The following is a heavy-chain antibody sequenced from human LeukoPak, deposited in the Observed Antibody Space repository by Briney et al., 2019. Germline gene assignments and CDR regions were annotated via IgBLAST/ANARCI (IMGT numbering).Heavy chain of an antibody. Sequence: ASVKVSCKASGYTFTSYYIHWVRQAPGQGLEWMGIINPSGGSTSYAQKFQGRVTMTRDTSTSIVYMEVSSLRSEDTAVYYCAREWELDYYYGMDVWGQGTTVTVSS. J-gene: IGHJ6*02. CDR3: AREWELDYYYGMDV. V-gene: IGHV1-46*01. D-gene: IGHD1-26*01. CDR1: GYTFTSYY. CDR2: INPSGGST.